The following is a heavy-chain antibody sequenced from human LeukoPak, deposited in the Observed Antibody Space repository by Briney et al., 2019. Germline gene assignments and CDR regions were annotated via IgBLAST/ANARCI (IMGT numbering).Heavy chain of an antibody. D-gene: IGHD3-3*01. CDR3: ARDVTYYDFWSGYYHFDY. CDR1: GYTFASYG. J-gene: IGHJ4*02. Sequence: ASVKVSCKASGYTFASYGISWVRQAPGQGLEWMGWISAYNGNTNYAQKLQGRVTMTTDTSTSTAYMELRSLRSDDTAVYYCARDVTYYDFWSGYYHFDYWGQGTLVTVSS. V-gene: IGHV1-18*01. CDR2: ISAYNGNT.